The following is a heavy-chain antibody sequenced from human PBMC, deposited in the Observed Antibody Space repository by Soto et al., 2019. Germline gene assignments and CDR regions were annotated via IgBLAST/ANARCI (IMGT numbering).Heavy chain of an antibody. CDR1: GGTFSSYA. CDR2: IIPIFGTA. CDR3: ERGVDRRFLRIPRDYYFDY. Sequence: QVQLVQSGAEVKKPGSSVKVSCKASGGTFSSYAISWVRQAPRQGLEWMGGIIPIFGTANYAQKFQGRVTITADKSTSTAYMELSSLRSEDTAVYYCERGVDRRFLRIPRDYYFDYWGQGTLVTVSS. V-gene: IGHV1-69*06. J-gene: IGHJ4*02. D-gene: IGHD3-3*01.